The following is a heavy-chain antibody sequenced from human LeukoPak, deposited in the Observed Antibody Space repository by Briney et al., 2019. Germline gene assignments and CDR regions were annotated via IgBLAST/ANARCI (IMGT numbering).Heavy chain of an antibody. J-gene: IGHJ4*02. CDR3: ARDPNGLYDFDY. CDR2: IDNGCTVK. Sequence: GGSLRLSCAASGFTFSSYEMNWVRQAPGKGLEWVSYIDNGCTVKYYADSVKGRFIISRDNARSLVDLQMNSLRAEDTAIYYCARDPNGLYDFDYWGRGTLVTVSS. V-gene: IGHV3-48*03. D-gene: IGHD5/OR15-5a*01. CDR1: GFTFSSYE.